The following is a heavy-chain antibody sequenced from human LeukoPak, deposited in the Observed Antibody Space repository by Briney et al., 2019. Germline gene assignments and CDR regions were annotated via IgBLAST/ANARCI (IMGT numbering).Heavy chain of an antibody. J-gene: IGHJ4*02. V-gene: IGHV3-23*01. CDR3: AKGTTTLVVTKIDY. CDR1: GFTFSTYA. Sequence: GGSLRLSCAASGFTFSTYAMSWVRQAPGKGLEWVSVISGSGGSTYYADSVKGRFTISRDDSKNTLYLQMNSLRAEDTAVYYCAKGTTTLVVTKIDYWGQGTLVTVSS. CDR2: ISGSGGST. D-gene: IGHD4-23*01.